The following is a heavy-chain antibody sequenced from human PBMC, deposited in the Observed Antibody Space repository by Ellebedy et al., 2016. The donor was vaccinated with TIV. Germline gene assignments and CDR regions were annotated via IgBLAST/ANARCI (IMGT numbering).Heavy chain of an antibody. J-gene: IGHJ4*02. D-gene: IGHD3-10*01. CDR3: ARGGSDGSYLLHY. Sequence: GGSLRLSCAASGFTFSLFSMNWVRQAPGKGLEWVASISSSGTYMYDADSVRGRFTISRDNAWNSLYLQMNSLRAEDTGVYFCARGGSDGSYLLHYWGQGTRVTVSA. CDR1: GFTFSLFS. V-gene: IGHV3-21*01. CDR2: ISSSGTYM.